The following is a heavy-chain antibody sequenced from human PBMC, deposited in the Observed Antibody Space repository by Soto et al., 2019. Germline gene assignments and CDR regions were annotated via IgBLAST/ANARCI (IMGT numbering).Heavy chain of an antibody. Sequence: QVQLQESGPGLVKPSQTLSLTCTVSGGSISSGDYYWSWIRQPPGKGLEWIGYIYYSGSTYYNPSRKIRLIISVDTSKHPFSLQLIAVTAADTVVYYCARIPAVVVSTLSSWYFDLRGRGTLVTVSS. CDR3: ARIPAVVVSTLSSWYFDL. J-gene: IGHJ2*01. CDR2: IYYSGST. V-gene: IGHV4-30-4*01. CDR1: GGSISSGDYY. D-gene: IGHD2-21*01.